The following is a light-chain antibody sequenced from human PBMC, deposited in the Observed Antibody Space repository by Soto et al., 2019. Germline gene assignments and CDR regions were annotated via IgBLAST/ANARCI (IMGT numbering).Light chain of an antibody. CDR3: QQYINWPRT. CDR2: GAS. V-gene: IGKV3-15*01. J-gene: IGKJ1*01. Sequence: EIVMTQSPVTLSVSPGESATLSCRASQSVCSNLAWYQQKPGQAPRLFIYGASTRATGIPARFSGSGSGTEFTLTISSLQSEDFAVYYCQQYINWPRTFGQGTKVEMK. CDR1: QSVCSN.